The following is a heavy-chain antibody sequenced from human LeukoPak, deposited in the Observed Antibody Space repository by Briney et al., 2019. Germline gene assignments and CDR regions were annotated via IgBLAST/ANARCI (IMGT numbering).Heavy chain of an antibody. Sequence: GASVKVSCKASGGTFSSYAISWVRQAPGQGLEWMGRIIPILGIANYAQKFQGRVTITADKSTSTAYMELSSLRSEDTAVYYCAAPSSPMVRGVIIDLDYWGQGTLVTVSS. CDR2: IIPILGIA. CDR1: GGTFSSYA. CDR3: AAPSSPMVRGVIIDLDY. J-gene: IGHJ4*02. V-gene: IGHV1-69*04. D-gene: IGHD3-10*01.